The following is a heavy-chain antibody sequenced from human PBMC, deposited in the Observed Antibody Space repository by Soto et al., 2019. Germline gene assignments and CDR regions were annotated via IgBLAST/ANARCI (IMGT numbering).Heavy chain of an antibody. V-gene: IGHV3-72*01. CDR3: VNFISGRPS. CDR2: TKHKAERFAT. Sequence: EVHLVESGGGLVQPGGSLRLSCAVSGFTFSDHYMDWVRQAPGKRLEWVGRTKHKAERFATEYTASVKGRFAISRDDSKYSLYLQMDTLRTEDTAVYYCVNFISGRPSWGQGTLVTVSS. D-gene: IGHD1-20*01. J-gene: IGHJ4*02. CDR1: GFTFSDHY.